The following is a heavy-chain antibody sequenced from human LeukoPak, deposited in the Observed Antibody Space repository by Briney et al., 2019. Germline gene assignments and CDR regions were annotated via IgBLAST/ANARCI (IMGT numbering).Heavy chain of an antibody. V-gene: IGHV3-15*01. Sequence: GGSLRLSCAASGFTFSNAWMSWVRQAPGKGLEWVGRIKSKTDGGTTDYAAPVKGRFTISRDDSKNTLYVQMNSLKTEDTAVYYCTTHYYDSSGYYPWVDYWGQGTLATVSS. D-gene: IGHD3-22*01. CDR1: GFTFSNAW. CDR2: IKSKTDGGTT. J-gene: IGHJ4*02. CDR3: TTHYYDSSGYYPWVDY.